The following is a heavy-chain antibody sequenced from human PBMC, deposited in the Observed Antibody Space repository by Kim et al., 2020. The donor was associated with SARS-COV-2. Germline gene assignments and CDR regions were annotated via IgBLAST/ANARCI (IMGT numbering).Heavy chain of an antibody. D-gene: IGHD1-1*01. J-gene: IGHJ3*02. CDR2: GHYTGGT. CDR3: AKWNAGWNGFDI. V-gene: IGHV4-59*13. CDR1: TGSITNYY. Sequence: SETLSLICSVSTGSITNYYWNWIRQTPGKGPEWIGFGHYTGGTLYNPSLKSRVAISVDTSKSQFSLKLNSVTAADTAVYYCAKWNAGWNGFDIWGQGTMVTVSS.